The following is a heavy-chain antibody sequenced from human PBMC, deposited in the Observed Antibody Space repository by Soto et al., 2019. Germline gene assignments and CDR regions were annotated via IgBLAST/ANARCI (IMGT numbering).Heavy chain of an antibody. D-gene: IGHD2-2*01. CDR2: ISAYNGNT. Sequence: ASVKVSCKASGYTFTSYGISWVRQAPGQGLEWMGWISAYNGNTNYAQKLQGRVTMTTDTSTSTAYMELRSLRSDDTAVYYCATADVSGVPAAILALGMDVWGQGTTVTVSS. CDR1: GYTFTSYG. V-gene: IGHV1-18*01. CDR3: ATADVSGVPAAILALGMDV. J-gene: IGHJ6*02.